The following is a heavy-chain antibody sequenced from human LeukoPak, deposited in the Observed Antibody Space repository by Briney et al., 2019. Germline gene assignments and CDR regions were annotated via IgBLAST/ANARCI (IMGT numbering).Heavy chain of an antibody. D-gene: IGHD5-18*01. Sequence: SETLSLTCAVYGGSFSGYYWSWIRQPPGKGLEWIGEINHSGSTNYNPSLKSRVTISVDTSKNQFSLKLSSVTAADTAVYYCARGRGYSYGKFRHWGQGTLVTVSS. V-gene: IGHV4-34*01. CDR2: INHSGST. CDR1: GGSFSGYY. J-gene: IGHJ4*02. CDR3: ARGRGYSYGKFRH.